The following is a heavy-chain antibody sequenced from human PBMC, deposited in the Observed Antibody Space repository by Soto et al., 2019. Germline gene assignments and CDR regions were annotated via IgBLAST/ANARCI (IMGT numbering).Heavy chain of an antibody. J-gene: IGHJ4*02. D-gene: IGHD3-10*01. CDR1: DVTVEDSV. CDR3: TKGYYGSGSSYFDY. Sequence: SLRLACEGTDVTVEDSVMQWVRLAPGKGLEWVAGISWNSDVKEYAESGKGRFTISRDNAKNSLFLQMNSLRPEDTALYYCTKGYYGSGSSYFDYWGRGALVTVSS. CDR2: ISWNSDVK. V-gene: IGHV3-9*01.